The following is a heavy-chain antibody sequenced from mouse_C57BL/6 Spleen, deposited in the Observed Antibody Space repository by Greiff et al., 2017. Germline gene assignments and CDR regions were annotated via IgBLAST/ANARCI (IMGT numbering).Heavy chain of an antibody. CDR3: ARRTADFDD. CDR1: GYTFTSYW. V-gene: IGHV1-50*01. Sequence: QVQLKQSGAELVKPGASVKLSCKASGYTFTSYWMQWVKQRPGQGLEWIGEIDPSDSYTSYNQKFKGKATLTVDTSSSTAYMQLSSLTSEDSVVYYCARRTADFDDWGQGTTLTVSS. CDR2: IDPSDSYT. J-gene: IGHJ2*01.